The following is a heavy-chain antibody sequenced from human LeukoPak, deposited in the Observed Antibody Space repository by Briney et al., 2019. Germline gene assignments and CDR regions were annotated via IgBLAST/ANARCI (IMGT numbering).Heavy chain of an antibody. J-gene: IGHJ5*02. V-gene: IGHV4-38-2*01. CDR3: ARHFPMIVVVITGGWFDP. CDR1: GYSISSGYY. D-gene: IGHD3-22*01. Sequence: SETLSLTCAVSGYSISSGYYWGWIRQPPGKGLEWIGSIYHSGSTYHNPSLKSRVTISVDTSKNQFSLKLSSVTAADTAVYYCARHFPMIVVVITGGWFDPWGQGTLVTVSS. CDR2: IYHSGST.